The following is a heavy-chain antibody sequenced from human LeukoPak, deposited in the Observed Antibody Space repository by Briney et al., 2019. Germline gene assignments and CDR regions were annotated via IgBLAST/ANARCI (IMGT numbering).Heavy chain of an antibody. V-gene: IGHV3-20*04. CDR3: ASGGGRHQLADY. CDR1: GFTFDDYG. Sequence: GGSLRLSCAASGFTFDDYGMSWVRQAPGKGLEWVSGINWNGGSTGYADSVKGRFTISRDNSKNTVYLQMNSLRAEDTAVYYCASGGGRHQLADYWGQGTLVTVSS. CDR2: INWNGGST. D-gene: IGHD6-13*01. J-gene: IGHJ4*02.